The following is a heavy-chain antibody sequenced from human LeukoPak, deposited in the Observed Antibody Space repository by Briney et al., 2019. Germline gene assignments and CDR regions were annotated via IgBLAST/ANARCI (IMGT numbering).Heavy chain of an antibody. CDR1: GGSFSGYY. V-gene: IGHV4-34*01. J-gene: IGHJ3*02. Sequence: SETLSLTYAVYGGSFSGYYWSWIRQPPGKGLEWIGEINHSGSTNYNPSLKSRVTISVDTSKNQFSLKLSSVTAADTAVYYCARRGDIWGQGTMVTVSS. CDR3: ARRGDI. D-gene: IGHD3-10*01. CDR2: INHSGST.